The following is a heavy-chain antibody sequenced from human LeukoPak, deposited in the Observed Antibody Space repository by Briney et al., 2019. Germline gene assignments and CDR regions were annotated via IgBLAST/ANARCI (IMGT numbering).Heavy chain of an antibody. CDR2: INHSGST. J-gene: IGHJ4*02. CDR1: GGSFSGYY. Sequence: SETLSLTCAVYGGSFSGYYWSWIRQPPGKGLEWIGEINHSGSTNYNPSLKSRVTISVDTSKTQFSLKLSSVTAADTAVYYCARVGMATTKGLSFDYWGQGTLVTVSS. D-gene: IGHD5-24*01. CDR3: ARVGMATTKGLSFDY. V-gene: IGHV4-34*01.